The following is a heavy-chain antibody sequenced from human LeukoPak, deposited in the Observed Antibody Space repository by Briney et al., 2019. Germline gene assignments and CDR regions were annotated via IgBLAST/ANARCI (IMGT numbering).Heavy chain of an antibody. D-gene: IGHD5-12*01. V-gene: IGHV3-74*01. CDR3: ARSRGYSGYGVDY. CDR1: GFTFSSYW. CDR2: INSDGSST. J-gene: IGHJ4*02. Sequence: GGSLRLSCAASGFTFSSYWMHWVRQAPGKGLVWVSRINSDGSSTSYADSVKGRFTISRDNAKNTLYLQMNSLRAEDTALYYCARSRGYSGYGVDYWGQGTLVTVSS.